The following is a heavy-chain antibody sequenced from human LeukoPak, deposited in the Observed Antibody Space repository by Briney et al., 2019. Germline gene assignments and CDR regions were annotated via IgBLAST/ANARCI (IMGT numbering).Heavy chain of an antibody. CDR1: GASINTYY. CDR2: LYYSGSN. D-gene: IGHD1-26*01. J-gene: IGHJ3*01. CDR3: ARSGSKPSGGAFDL. V-gene: IGHV4-59*08. Sequence: SETLSLTCTVSGASINTYYWSWIRQPPGKGLQWIAYLYYSGSNNFRPSLRSRLTISVDTSKNQFSLKLNSVTAADTALYYCARSGSKPSGGAFDLWGQGTMVTVSS.